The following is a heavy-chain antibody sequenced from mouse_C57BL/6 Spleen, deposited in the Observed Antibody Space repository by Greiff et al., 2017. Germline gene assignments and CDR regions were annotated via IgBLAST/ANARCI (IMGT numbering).Heavy chain of an antibody. CDR3: ARDYGRPFDY. CDR1: GYAFSSSW. D-gene: IGHD1-1*01. CDR2: IYPGDGDT. Sequence: SGPELVKPGASVKISCKASGYAFSSSWMNWVKQRPGKGLEWIGRIYPGDGDTNYNGKVKGKATLTADKSSSTAYMQLSSLTSEDSAVYFCARDYGRPFDYWGQGTTLTVSS. V-gene: IGHV1-82*01. J-gene: IGHJ2*01.